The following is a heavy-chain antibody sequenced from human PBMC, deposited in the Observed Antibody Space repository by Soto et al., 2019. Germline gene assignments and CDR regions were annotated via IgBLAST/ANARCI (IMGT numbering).Heavy chain of an antibody. CDR3: ARAPRSLTVTTLYYFDY. V-gene: IGHV4-34*01. J-gene: IGHJ4*02. CDR1: GGSFSGYY. D-gene: IGHD4-17*01. Sequence: QVQLQQWGAGLLKPSETLSLTCAVYGGSFSGYYWSWIRQPPGKGLEWIGEINHSGSTNYNPSLKSRVTISVDTSKNQFSLKLSSVTAADTAVYYCARAPRSLTVTTLYYFDYWGQGTLVTVSS. CDR2: INHSGST.